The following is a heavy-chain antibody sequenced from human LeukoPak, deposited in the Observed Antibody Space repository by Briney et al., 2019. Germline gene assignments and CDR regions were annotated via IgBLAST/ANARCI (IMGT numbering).Heavy chain of an antibody. CDR3: VRSRMGDGYNFAY. Sequence: PSETLSLTCTVSGGSISRDNYCWGWIRQPPVKGLEWIGSFCYGGSSYNNPSLKSRVTISVDTSKNQLSLKLSSVTAADTAVYYCVRSRMGDGYNFAYWGRGILVTVSS. CDR2: FCYGGSS. CDR1: GGSISRDNYC. J-gene: IGHJ4*02. V-gene: IGHV4-39*01. D-gene: IGHD5-24*01.